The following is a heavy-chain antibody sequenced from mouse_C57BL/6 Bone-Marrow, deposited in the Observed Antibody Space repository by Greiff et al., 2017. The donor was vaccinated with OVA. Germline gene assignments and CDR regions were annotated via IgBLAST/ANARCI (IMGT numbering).Heavy chain of an antibody. J-gene: IGHJ4*01. D-gene: IGHD2-4*01. Sequence: VQLQQSGAELVMPGASVKLSCKASGYTFTSYWMHWVKQRPGQGLEWIGEIDPSDSYTNYNQKFKGKSTLTVDKSSSTAYMQLSSLTSEDSAVYFCARGYYDYDSMDYWGQGTSVTVSS. CDR1: GYTFTSYW. V-gene: IGHV1-69*01. CDR3: ARGYYDYDSMDY. CDR2: IDPSDSYT.